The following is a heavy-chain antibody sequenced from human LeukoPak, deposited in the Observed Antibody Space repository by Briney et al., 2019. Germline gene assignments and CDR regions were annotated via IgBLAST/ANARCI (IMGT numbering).Heavy chain of an antibody. CDR3: ARRGSGYDTNYFDY. D-gene: IGHD5-12*01. J-gene: IGHJ4*02. Sequence: YPGDSDTRYSPSFQGQVTISADNSISTAYLQWSSLKASDTAMYYCARRGSGYDTNYFDYWGQGTLLTVSS. CDR2: YPGDSDT. V-gene: IGHV5-51*01.